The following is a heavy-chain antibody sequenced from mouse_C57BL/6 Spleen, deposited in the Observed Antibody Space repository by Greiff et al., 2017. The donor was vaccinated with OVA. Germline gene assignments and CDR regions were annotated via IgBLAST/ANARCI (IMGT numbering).Heavy chain of an antibody. J-gene: IGHJ3*01. CDR2: IYPGDGDT. D-gene: IGHD1-1*01. Sequence: VQLQESGPELVKPGASVKISCKASGYAFSSSWMNWVKQRPGKGLEWIGRIYPGDGDTNYNGKFKGKATLTADKSSSTAYMQLSSLTSEDSAVYCCAYGGRAWFAYWGQGTLVTVSA. V-gene: IGHV1-82*01. CDR3: AYGGRAWFAY. CDR1: GYAFSSSW.